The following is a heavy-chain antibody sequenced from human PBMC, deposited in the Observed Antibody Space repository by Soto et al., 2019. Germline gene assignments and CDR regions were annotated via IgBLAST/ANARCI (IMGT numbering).Heavy chain of an antibody. CDR1: VFTFTSYA. Sequence: ASVKVSRKAAVFTFTSYAVRRVRQARGQRLEWIGWIGADNGNTNYAQKLQGRVTMTTDTSTSTAYMELRSLRSDDTAVYYCARVEREYDFWSGYSLSRAFDIWGQGTMVTDSS. CDR2: IGADNGNT. V-gene: IGHV1-18*01. D-gene: IGHD3-3*01. J-gene: IGHJ3*02. CDR3: ARVEREYDFWSGYSLSRAFDI.